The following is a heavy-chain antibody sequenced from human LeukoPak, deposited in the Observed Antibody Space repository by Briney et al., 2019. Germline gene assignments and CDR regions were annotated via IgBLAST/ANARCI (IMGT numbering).Heavy chain of an antibody. CDR1: GYTFTGYY. Sequence: ASVTVSCKASGYTFTGYYMHWVRQAPGQGLEWMGWINPNSGGTNYAQKFQGRVTMTRDTSISTAYMELSRLRSDDTAVYYCARVRTISSQVDFQHWGQGTLVTVSS. V-gene: IGHV1-2*02. D-gene: IGHD6-13*01. J-gene: IGHJ1*01. CDR2: INPNSGGT. CDR3: ARVRTISSQVDFQH.